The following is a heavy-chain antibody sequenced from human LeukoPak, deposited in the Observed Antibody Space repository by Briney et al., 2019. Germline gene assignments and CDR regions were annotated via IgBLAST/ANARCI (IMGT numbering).Heavy chain of an antibody. V-gene: IGHV4-59*12. D-gene: IGHD6-13*01. J-gene: IGHJ4*02. Sequence: SETLSLTCTVSGGSISSYYWSWIRQPPGKGLEWIGYIYYSGSTYYNPSLKSRVTISVDTSKNQFSLKLSSVTAADTAVYYCASFQQLVPHFDYWGQGTLVTVSS. CDR3: ASFQQLVPHFDY. CDR2: IYYSGST. CDR1: GGSISSYY.